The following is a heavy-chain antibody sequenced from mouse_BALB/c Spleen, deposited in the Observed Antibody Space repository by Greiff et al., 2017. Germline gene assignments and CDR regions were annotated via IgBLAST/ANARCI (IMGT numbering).Heavy chain of an antibody. CDR3: ARWGLRRGDAMDY. CDR2: IYPGSGST. J-gene: IGHJ4*01. CDR1: GYTFTDYV. Sequence: QVQLQQSGPELVKPGASVKMSCKASGYTFTDYVISWVKQRTGQGLEWIGEIYPGSGSTYYNEKFKGKATLTADKSSNTAYMQLSSLTSEDSAVYFCARWGLRRGDAMDYWGQGTSVTVSS. V-gene: IGHV1-81*01. D-gene: IGHD2-4*01.